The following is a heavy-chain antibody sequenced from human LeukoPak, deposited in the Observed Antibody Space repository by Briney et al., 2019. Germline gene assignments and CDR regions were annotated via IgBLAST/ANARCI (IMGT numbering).Heavy chain of an antibody. V-gene: IGHV3-23*01. CDR3: AKGASGWYANYYYYYGMDV. D-gene: IGHD6-19*01. J-gene: IGHJ6*02. CDR2: ISGSGGST. CDR1: GFTLSSYA. Sequence: GGSLRLSCTASGFTLSSYAMSWVRQAPGKGLEWVSAISGSGGSTYYADSVKGRFTISRDNSKNTLYLQMNSLRAEDTAVYYCAKGASGWYANYYYYYGMDVWGQGTTVTVSS.